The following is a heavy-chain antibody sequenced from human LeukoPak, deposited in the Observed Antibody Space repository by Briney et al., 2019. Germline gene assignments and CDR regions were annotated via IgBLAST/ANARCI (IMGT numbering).Heavy chain of an antibody. CDR1: GGSFSGYY. Sequence: SETLSLTCAVYGGSFSGYYWSWIRQPPGKGLEWIGEINHGGSTNYNPSLKSRVTISVDTSKNQFSLKLSSVTAADTAVYYCARGGHPLPSNWGQGTLVTVSS. CDR2: INHGGST. CDR3: ARGGHPLPSN. J-gene: IGHJ4*02. V-gene: IGHV4-34*01.